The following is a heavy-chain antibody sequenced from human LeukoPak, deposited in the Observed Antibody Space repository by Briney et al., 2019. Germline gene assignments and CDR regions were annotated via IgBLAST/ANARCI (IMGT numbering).Heavy chain of an antibody. CDR3: AKDSWGEQQLNPHFDY. Sequence: GRSLRLSCAASGFTFSSYGMHWVRQAPGKGLEWVADISYDGSNKYYTDSVKGRFTISRDNSKNTLYLQMNSLRAEDTAVYYCAKDSWGEQQLNPHFDYWGQGTLVTVSS. V-gene: IGHV3-30*18. D-gene: IGHD6-13*01. CDR2: ISYDGSNK. CDR1: GFTFSSYG. J-gene: IGHJ4*02.